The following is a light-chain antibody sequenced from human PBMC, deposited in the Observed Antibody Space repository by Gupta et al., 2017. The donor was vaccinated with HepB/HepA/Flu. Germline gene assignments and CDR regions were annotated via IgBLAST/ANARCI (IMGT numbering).Light chain of an antibody. V-gene: IGKV4-1*01. Sequence: DIVMTQSPDSLPVSLGERATINCKSSQSVLDSPNNRNYLAWYQLKPGQPPKLLISWASTREYGVPDRFSGSGSGTDFTLTISSLQAEDVAVYYCHHDDNFPCIFGQGTKMEI. CDR2: WAS. CDR3: HHDDNFPCI. J-gene: IGKJ2*02. CDR1: QSVLDSPNNRNY.